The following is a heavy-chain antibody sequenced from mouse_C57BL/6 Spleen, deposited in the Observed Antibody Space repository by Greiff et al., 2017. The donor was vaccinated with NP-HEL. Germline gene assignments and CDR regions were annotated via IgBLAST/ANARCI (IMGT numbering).Heavy chain of an antibody. D-gene: IGHD2-3*01. CDR2: INPGSGGT. Sequence: QVQLKQSGAELVRPGTSVKVSCKASGYAFTNYLIEWVKQRPGQGLEWIGVINPGSGGTNYNEKFKGKATLTADKSSSTAYMQLSSLTSEDSAVYFCARDDGYYCFDYWGQGTTLTVSS. CDR3: ARDDGYYCFDY. CDR1: GYAFTNYL. V-gene: IGHV1-54*01. J-gene: IGHJ2*01.